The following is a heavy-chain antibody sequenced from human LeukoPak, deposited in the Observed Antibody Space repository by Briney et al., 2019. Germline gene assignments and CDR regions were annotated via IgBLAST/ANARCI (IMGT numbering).Heavy chain of an antibody. V-gene: IGHV4-31*03. CDR3: ARGWRDFWSGYYNDY. J-gene: IGHJ4*02. D-gene: IGHD3-3*01. CDR1: GGSISSGGYY. Sequence: SQTLSLTCTVSGGSISSGGYYWSWIRQHPGKGLEWIGYIYYSGSTYYNPSLKSRVTISVDTSKNQFSLKLSSVTAADTAVYYCARGWRDFWSGYYNDYWGQGTLVTVSS. CDR2: IYYSGST.